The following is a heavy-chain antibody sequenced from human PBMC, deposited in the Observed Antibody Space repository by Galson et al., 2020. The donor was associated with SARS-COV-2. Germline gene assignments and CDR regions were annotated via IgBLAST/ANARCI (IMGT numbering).Heavy chain of an antibody. CDR2: ISYSGNS. D-gene: IGHD3-10*01. J-gene: IGHJ4*02. CDR1: GGSISSGGYY. CDR3: ARSRISMIQGVEY. V-gene: IGHV4-31*03. Sequence: SETLSLTCTVSGGSISSGGYYWSWIRQHPGKGLEWIGYISYSGNSYYNPSLKSRVTVSVDTSRNQFSLKLGSVTAADTAVYYCARSRISMIQGVEYSGQGTLVTVSP.